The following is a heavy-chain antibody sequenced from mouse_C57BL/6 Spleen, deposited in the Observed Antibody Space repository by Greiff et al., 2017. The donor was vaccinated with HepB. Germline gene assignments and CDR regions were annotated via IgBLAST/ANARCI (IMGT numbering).Heavy chain of an antibody. J-gene: IGHJ4*01. Sequence: ESGPGLVKPSQSLSLTCSVTGYSITSGYYWNWIRQFPGNKLEWMGYISYYGSNNYNPSLTNRISITRDTSKNQFFLKLNSVTTEDTATYYCARYYYAMDYWGQGTSVTVSS. CDR2: ISYYGSN. V-gene: IGHV3-6*01. CDR3: ARYYYAMDY. CDR1: GYSITSGYY.